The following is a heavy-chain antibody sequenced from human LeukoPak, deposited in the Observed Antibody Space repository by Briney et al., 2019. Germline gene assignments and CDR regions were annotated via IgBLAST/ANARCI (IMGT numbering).Heavy chain of an antibody. Sequence: GGSLRLSCAASGFAISDYTINWARQAPGKGLEWVANIKQDGSEKYYVDSVKGRFTISRDNAKNSLYLQMNSLRAEDTAVYYCARAGGYADLNYYYYGMDVWGQGTTVTVSS. J-gene: IGHJ6*02. D-gene: IGHD5-18*01. CDR1: GFAISDYT. CDR3: ARAGGYADLNYYYYGMDV. V-gene: IGHV3-7*05. CDR2: IKQDGSEK.